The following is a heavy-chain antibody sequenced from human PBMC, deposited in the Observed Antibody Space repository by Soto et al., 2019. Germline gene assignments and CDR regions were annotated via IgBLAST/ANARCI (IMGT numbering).Heavy chain of an antibody. CDR3: TRDGYNFASGGSDY. CDR1: GFTFGNYW. V-gene: IGHV3-74*01. CDR2: INTDGSST. D-gene: IGHD1-1*01. J-gene: IGHJ4*02. Sequence: EVQLVESGGGLVQPGGSLRLSCAASGFTFGNYWMHWVRQVPGKGLLWVSRINTDGSSTSYADSVRGRFTISRDNAENTLYLQMNSLRAEDTAVYYCTRDGYNFASGGSDYWGQGTLVTVSS.